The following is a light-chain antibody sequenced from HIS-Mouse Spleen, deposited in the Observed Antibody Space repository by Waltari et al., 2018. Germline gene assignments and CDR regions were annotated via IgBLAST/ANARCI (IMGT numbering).Light chain of an antibody. CDR3: CSYAGSYTFEV. V-gene: IGLV2-11*01. J-gene: IGLJ3*02. CDR2: DVS. Sequence: QSALTQPRPVSGSPGQSVTISCTGTISDVGGYNYVSWYQQRPGKAPKLMIYDVSKRPSGVPDRFSGSKSGNTASLTISGLQAEDEADYYCCSYAGSYTFEVFGGGTKLTVL. CDR1: ISDVGGYNY.